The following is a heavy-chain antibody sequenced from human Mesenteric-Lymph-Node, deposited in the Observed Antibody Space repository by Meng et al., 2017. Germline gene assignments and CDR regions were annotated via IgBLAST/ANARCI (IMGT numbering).Heavy chain of an antibody. D-gene: IGHD6-19*01. CDR3: AGRQWLGPQ. CDR1: GDSIRKNYW. V-gene: IGHV4-4*03. J-gene: IGHJ4*02. CDR2: ISHTGTT. Sequence: GRLEVAGPAVVMPPGTLSPPCAVSGDSIRKNYWWAWVRQAPGKGLELIGEISHTGTTNYKPSLESLVTISVDKSNNQFSLKLNSVTAADTAIYYCAGRQWLGPQWGQGTLVTVSS.